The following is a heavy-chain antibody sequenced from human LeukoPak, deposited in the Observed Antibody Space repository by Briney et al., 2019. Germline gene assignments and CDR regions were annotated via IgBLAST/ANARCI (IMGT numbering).Heavy chain of an antibody. D-gene: IGHD4-17*01. J-gene: IGHJ4*02. Sequence: KTSETLSLTCTVSGGSISSGGYYWSWIRQHPGKGLEWIGYIYYSGSTYYNPSLKSRVTISVDTSKNQFSLKLSSVTAADTAVYYCATRDYGDYEGLDYWGQGTLVTVSS. V-gene: IGHV4-31*03. CDR1: GGSISSGGYY. CDR2: IYYSGST. CDR3: ATRDYGDYEGLDY.